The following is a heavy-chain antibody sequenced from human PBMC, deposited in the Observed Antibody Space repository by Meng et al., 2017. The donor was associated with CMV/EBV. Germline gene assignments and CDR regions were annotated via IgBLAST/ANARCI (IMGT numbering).Heavy chain of an antibody. V-gene: IGHV2-5*02. CDR3: AHRLHGSGSYYPYYFDY. CDR1: GFSLSTSGVV. CDR2: IYWDDDK. J-gene: IGHJ4*02. D-gene: IGHD3-10*01. Sequence: TLKWSGSTLVKPTPPLTLTCTFSGFSLSTSGVVVGCIRPPPGKALEWLALIYWDDDKRYSPSLKSRLTITKDTSKNQVVLTMTNMDPVDTATYYCAHRLHGSGSYYPYYFDYWGQGTLVTVSS.